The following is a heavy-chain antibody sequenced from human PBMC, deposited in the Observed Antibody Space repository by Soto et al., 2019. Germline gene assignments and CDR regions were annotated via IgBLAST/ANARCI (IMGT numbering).Heavy chain of an antibody. J-gene: IGHJ6*01. CDR3: AKDLYYDFWCVYTLQSAYDYY. D-gene: IGHD3-3*01. CDR2: ISYDGSNK. Sequence: DPGKGLEWVAVISYDGSNKYYADSVKGRFTISRDNSKNTLYLQMNSLRAEDTAVYYCAKDLYYDFWCVYTLQSAYDYY. V-gene: IGHV3-30*18.